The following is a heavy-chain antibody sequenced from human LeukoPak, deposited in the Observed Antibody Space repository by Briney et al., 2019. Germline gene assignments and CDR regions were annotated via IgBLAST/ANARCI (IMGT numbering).Heavy chain of an antibody. CDR1: GFTVSSNY. CDR3: ARDSDYDHAFDI. J-gene: IGHJ3*02. V-gene: IGHV3-21*01. CDR2: ISSSSSYI. D-gene: IGHD3-16*01. Sequence: GGSLRLSCAASGFTVSSNYMSWVRQAPGKGLEWVSSISSSSSYIYYADSVKGRFTISRDNANNSLYLQMNSLRAEDTAVYYCARDSDYDHAFDIWGQGTMVTVSS.